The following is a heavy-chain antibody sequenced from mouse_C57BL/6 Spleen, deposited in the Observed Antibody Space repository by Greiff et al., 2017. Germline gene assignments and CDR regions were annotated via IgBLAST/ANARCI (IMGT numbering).Heavy chain of an antibody. Sequence: VKLMESGAELARPGASVKLSCKASGYTFTSYGISWVKQRTGQGLEWIVEIYPRSGNTYYNEKFKGKATLTADKSSSTAYMELRSLTSEDSAVYFCARVCDGYSLYYYAMDYWGQGASVTVSS. CDR2: IYPRSGNT. V-gene: IGHV1-81*01. J-gene: IGHJ4*01. CDR3: ARVCDGYSLYYYAMDY. CDR1: GYTFTSYG. D-gene: IGHD2-3*01.